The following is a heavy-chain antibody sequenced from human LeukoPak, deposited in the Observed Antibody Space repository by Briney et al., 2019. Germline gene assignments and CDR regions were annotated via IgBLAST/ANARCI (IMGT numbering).Heavy chain of an antibody. D-gene: IGHD6-19*01. Sequence: GRSLRLSCAASGFTFSSYATHWVRQAPGKGLEWVAVISYDGSNKYYADSVKGRFTISRDNSKNTLYLQMNSLRAEDTAVYYCARDHRAPGYSSGGTIGMDVWGQGTTVTVSS. CDR3: ARDHRAPGYSSGGTIGMDV. CDR1: GFTFSSYA. J-gene: IGHJ6*02. V-gene: IGHV3-30-3*01. CDR2: ISYDGSNK.